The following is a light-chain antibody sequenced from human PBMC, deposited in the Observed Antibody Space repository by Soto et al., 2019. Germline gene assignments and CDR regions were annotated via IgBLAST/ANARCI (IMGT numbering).Light chain of an antibody. CDR2: GNS. J-gene: IGLJ1*01. CDR3: QSYDSSLFYV. Sequence: QSALTQPPSVSGAPGQRVTISCTGSSSNIGAGYDVHWYQQLPGTAPKLLIYGNSNRPSGVPDRFSGSKSGTSASLAITGLQAEDEADYSCQSYDSSLFYVFGTGTKVTVL. V-gene: IGLV1-40*01. CDR1: SSNIGAGYD.